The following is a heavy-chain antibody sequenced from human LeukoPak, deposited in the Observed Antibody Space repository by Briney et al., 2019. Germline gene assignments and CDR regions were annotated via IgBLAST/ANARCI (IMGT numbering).Heavy chain of an antibody. V-gene: IGHV3-23*01. Sequence: PGGSLRLSCAASGFTFSSYAMSWVRQAPGKGLEWVSAISGSGGSTYYADSVKGRFTISRDNSKNTLYLQMNSLRAEDTAVYYCAKLRYSSGWYESGFDYWGQGTLVTVSS. D-gene: IGHD6-19*01. CDR1: GFTFSSYA. CDR2: ISGSGGST. CDR3: AKLRYSSGWYESGFDY. J-gene: IGHJ4*02.